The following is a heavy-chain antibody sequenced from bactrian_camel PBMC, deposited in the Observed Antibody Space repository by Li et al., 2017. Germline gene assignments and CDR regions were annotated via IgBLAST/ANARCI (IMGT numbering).Heavy chain of an antibody. Sequence: VQLVESGGGSVQAGGSLKLACQFSGITYSSGCMGWFRQAPGKDREDREGVAAIHTGGDISYADSVKGRFTIAQDNSKNTLYLEMTNLRPDDSGMYYCAAVHGYTPPVVVAGTYGMDYWGKGTQVTVS. CDR1: GITYSSGC. V-gene: IGHV3S53*01. J-gene: IGHJ7*01. D-gene: IGHD6*01. CDR2: IHTGGDI.